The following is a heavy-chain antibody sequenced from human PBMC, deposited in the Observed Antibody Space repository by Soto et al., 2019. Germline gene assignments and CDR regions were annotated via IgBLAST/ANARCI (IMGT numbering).Heavy chain of an antibody. V-gene: IGHV1-18*01. D-gene: IGHD2-2*01. CDR1: GYKFTSYG. J-gene: IGHJ4*02. CDR3: ARERYCSTTSCYEFDY. CDR2: ISAYNGNT. Sequence: QVQLVQSGAEVKKPGASVKVSCKASGYKFTSYGINWVRQAPGQGLEWMGWISAYNGNTNYAQKFQGRVSMTTDASTSTAYMELRSLRSDDTAVYYCARERYCSTTSCYEFDYWGQGTLVTVSS.